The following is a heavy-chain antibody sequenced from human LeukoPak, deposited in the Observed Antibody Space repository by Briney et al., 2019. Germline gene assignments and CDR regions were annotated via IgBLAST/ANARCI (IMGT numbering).Heavy chain of an antibody. CDR1: GFTFSDYY. CDR3: AKDIVSGNSGSYYFHY. D-gene: IGHD1-26*01. J-gene: IGHJ4*02. CDR2: ISSSGITI. Sequence: GGSLRLSCAASGFTFSDYYMTWIRQAPGKGLEWVSYISSSGITIYYADSVKGRFTISRDNAKNSLYLQMNSLRAEDTALYYCAKDIVSGNSGSYYFHYWGQGTLVTVSS. V-gene: IGHV3-11*01.